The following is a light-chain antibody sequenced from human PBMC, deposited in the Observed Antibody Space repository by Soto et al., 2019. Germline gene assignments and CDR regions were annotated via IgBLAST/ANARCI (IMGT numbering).Light chain of an antibody. CDR2: AAS. CDR3: QQSYSTPLT. CDR1: QSISSY. Sequence: DIQMTQSPPTLYASVGDRVTITCRASQSISSYLNWYQQKPGKAPKLLIYAASSLQSGVPSRFSGSGSGTDFTLTISSLRPEDFATYYCQQSYSTPLTFGGGTKVDIK. V-gene: IGKV1-39*01. J-gene: IGKJ4*01.